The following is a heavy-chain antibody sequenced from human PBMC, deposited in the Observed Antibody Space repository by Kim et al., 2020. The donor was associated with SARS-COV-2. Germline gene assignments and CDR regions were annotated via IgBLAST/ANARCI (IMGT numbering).Heavy chain of an antibody. J-gene: IGHJ5*02. D-gene: IGHD2-2*01. V-gene: IGHV4-34*01. Sequence: SETLSLTCAVYGGSFSGYYWSWIRQPPGKGLEWIGEINHSGSTNYNPSLKSRVTISVDTSKNQFSLKLSSVTAADTAVYYCARVGKSIIVPGQDCSSTSCGLVYNWFDPWGQGTLVTVSS. CDR2: INHSGST. CDR1: GGSFSGYY. CDR3: ARVGKSIIVPGQDCSSTSCGLVYNWFDP.